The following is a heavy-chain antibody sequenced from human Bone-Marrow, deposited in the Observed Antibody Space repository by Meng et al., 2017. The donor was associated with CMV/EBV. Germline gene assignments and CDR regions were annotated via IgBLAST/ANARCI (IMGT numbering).Heavy chain of an antibody. J-gene: IGHJ4*02. CDR3: ARDAWGVVPADVFSNYFDY. CDR2: ISYDGSNK. V-gene: IGHV3-30*19. Sequence: GGSLRLSCAASGFTFSSYGMHWVRQAPGKGLEWVAVISYDGSNKYYADSVKGRFTISRDNSKNTLYLQMNSLRAEDTAVYYCARDAWGVVPADVFSNYFDYWGQGTLVTVSS. D-gene: IGHD2-2*01. CDR1: GFTFSSYG.